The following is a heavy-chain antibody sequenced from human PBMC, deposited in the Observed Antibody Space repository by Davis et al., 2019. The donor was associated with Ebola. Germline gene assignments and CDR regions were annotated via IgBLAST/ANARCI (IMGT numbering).Heavy chain of an antibody. D-gene: IGHD3-16*01. CDR1: GFTFSSYS. J-gene: IGHJ6*02. CDR3: ARGGKRGSQKLVYYYDGMDV. CDR2: ISSSSSTI. V-gene: IGHV3-48*02. Sequence: GGSLRLSCAASGFTFSSYSMNWVRQAPGKGLEWVSYISSSSSTIYYADSVKGRFTISRDNGKNTLYLQMNSLRDEDTAVYYCARGGKRGSQKLVYYYDGMDVWGQGTTVTVSS.